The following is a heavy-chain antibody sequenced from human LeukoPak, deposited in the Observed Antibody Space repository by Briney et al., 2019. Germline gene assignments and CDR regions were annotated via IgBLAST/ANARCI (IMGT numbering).Heavy chain of an antibody. CDR1: GGSFSGYY. D-gene: IGHD2-21*02. Sequence: SETLSLTCAVYGGSFSGYYWSWIRQPPGKGLEWIGEINHSRSTNYNPSLKSRVTISVDTSKNQFSLKLSSVTAADTAVYYCARGFCGGDCYSYYYYGMDVWGQGTTVTVSS. V-gene: IGHV4-34*01. CDR3: ARGFCGGDCYSYYYYGMDV. J-gene: IGHJ6*02. CDR2: INHSRST.